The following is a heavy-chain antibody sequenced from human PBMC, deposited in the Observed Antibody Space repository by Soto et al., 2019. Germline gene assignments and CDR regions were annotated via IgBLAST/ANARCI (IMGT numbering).Heavy chain of an antibody. CDR3: AKDIYDSSGYYLSYYYGMDV. CDR2: ISWDGGST. J-gene: IGHJ6*02. Sequence: GGSLRLSCAASGFTFDDYTMHWVRQAPGKGLEWVSLISWDGGSTYYADSVKGRFTISRDNSKNSLYLQMNSLRTEDTALYYCAKDIYDSSGYYLSYYYGMDVWGQGTTVTV. D-gene: IGHD3-22*01. CDR1: GFTFDDYT. V-gene: IGHV3-43*01.